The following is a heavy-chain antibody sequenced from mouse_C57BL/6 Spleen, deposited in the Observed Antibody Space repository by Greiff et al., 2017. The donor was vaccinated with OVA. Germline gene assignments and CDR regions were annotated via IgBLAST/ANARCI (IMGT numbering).Heavy chain of an antibody. V-gene: IGHV1-66*01. J-gene: IGHJ2*01. CDR3: ARDYGSSVWFDY. CDR1: GYSFTSYY. Sequence: QVQLKESGPELVKPGASVKISCKASGYSFTSYYIHWVKQRPGQGLEWIGWIYPGSGNTKYNEKFKGKATLTAATSSSTAYMQLSSLTSEDSAVYYCARDYGSSVWFDYWGQGTTLTVSS. CDR2: IYPGSGNT. D-gene: IGHD1-1*01.